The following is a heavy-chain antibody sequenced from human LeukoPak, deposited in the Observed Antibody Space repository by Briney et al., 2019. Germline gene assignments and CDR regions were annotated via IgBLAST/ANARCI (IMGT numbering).Heavy chain of an antibody. V-gene: IGHV3-7*04. Sequence: GGSLRLSCAASGFTFSSYWMSWVRQAPGKGLEGVANINQDGNEKYYVDSVKGRFTISRDNAKNSLFLQMNSLRAEDTAVYYCARADMAGTVDYWGQGTLVTVSS. CDR3: ARADMAGTVDY. J-gene: IGHJ4*02. CDR2: INQDGNEK. D-gene: IGHD6-19*01. CDR1: GFTFSSYW.